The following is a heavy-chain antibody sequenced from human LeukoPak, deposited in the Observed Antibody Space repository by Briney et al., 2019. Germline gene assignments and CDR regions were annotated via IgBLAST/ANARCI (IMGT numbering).Heavy chain of an antibody. D-gene: IGHD6-19*01. CDR1: GGSFSSYY. CDR3: ASAPGSGWYALDY. Sequence: SETLSLTCAVYGGSFSSYYWSWIRQPPGKGLEWIGYIYYSGNTNYNPSLKSRVTMSEDTSKNQFSLKLSSVTAADTAVYYCASAPGSGWYALDYWGQGTLVTVSS. V-gene: IGHV4-59*08. J-gene: IGHJ4*02. CDR2: IYYSGNT.